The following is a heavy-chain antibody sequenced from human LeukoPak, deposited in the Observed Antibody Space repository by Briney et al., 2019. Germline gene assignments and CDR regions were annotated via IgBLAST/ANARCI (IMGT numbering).Heavy chain of an antibody. J-gene: IGHJ4*02. D-gene: IGHD3-22*01. CDR3: ARWDDSSGYYYFDY. CDR2: INHSGST. V-gene: IGHV4-34*01. CDR1: GGSFSGYY. Sequence: SETLSLTCAVYGGSFSGYYWCWIRHPPGKGLEWIGEINHSGSTNYNPSLKSRVTISVDTSKNQFSLKLSSVTAADTAVYYCARWDDSSGYYYFDYWGQGTLVTVSS.